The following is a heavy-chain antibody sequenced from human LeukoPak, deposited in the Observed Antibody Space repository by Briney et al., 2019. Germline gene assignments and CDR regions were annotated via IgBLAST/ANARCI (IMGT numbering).Heavy chain of an antibody. CDR3: ARARCSGGSCYLRNYYGMDV. Sequence: SETLSLTCAVYGGSFSGYYWSWIRQPPGKGLEWIGEINHSGSTNYNPSLKGRVTISVDTSKNQFSLKLSSVTAADTAVYYCARARCSGGSCYLRNYYGMDVWGQGTTVTVSS. J-gene: IGHJ6*02. V-gene: IGHV4-34*01. CDR1: GGSFSGYY. D-gene: IGHD2-15*01. CDR2: INHSGST.